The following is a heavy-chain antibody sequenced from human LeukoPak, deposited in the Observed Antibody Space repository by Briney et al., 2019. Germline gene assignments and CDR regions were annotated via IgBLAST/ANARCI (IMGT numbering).Heavy chain of an antibody. V-gene: IGHV3-7*01. CDR2: IKEDGSEK. J-gene: IGHJ4*02. CDR3: AFSRSVATFDY. Sequence: PGGSLRLSCAASGFTFSSYWMSWVRQAPGKGLEWVANIKEDGSEKSHADSVKGRFTVSRDNTKNSLYLQMDSLRAEDTAVYYCAFSRSVATFDYWGQGTLVTVSS. CDR1: GFTFSSYW. D-gene: IGHD2-15*01.